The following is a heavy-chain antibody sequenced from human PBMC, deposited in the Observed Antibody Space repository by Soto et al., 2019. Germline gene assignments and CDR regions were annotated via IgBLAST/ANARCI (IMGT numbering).Heavy chain of an antibody. CDR1: GFTFDDYA. CDR2: ISWSSEII. J-gene: IGHJ3*01. Sequence: EMKLVESGGGLVQPGRSLRLSCAASGFTFDDYAMHWVRQGPGKGLEWVSSISWSSEIIDYADSVKGRFSISRDSAKNXLYWQMNSLRPEDTALYYCAKDIEWGGRHPNHAFDVWGQGTMVSVSS. D-gene: IGHD1-26*01. CDR3: AKDIEWGGRHPNHAFDV. V-gene: IGHV3-9*01.